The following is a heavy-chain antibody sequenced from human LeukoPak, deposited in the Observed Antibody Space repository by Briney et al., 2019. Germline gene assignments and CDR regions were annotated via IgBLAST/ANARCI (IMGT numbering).Heavy chain of an antibody. CDR1: GFTFSNAW. Sequence: PGGSLRLSCAASGFTFSNAWMSWVRQAPGKGLEWVGRIKSKTDGGTTDYAAPVKGRFTISRDDSKNTLYLQMNSLRAEDTAVYYCARAFDTSWDYFYMDVWGKGTTVTVSS. J-gene: IGHJ6*03. V-gene: IGHV3-15*01. D-gene: IGHD2-2*01. CDR3: ARAFDTSWDYFYMDV. CDR2: IKSKTDGGTT.